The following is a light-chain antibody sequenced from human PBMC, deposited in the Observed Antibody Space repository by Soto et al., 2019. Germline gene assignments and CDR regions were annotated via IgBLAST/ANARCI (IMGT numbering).Light chain of an antibody. CDR3: ASWDDSRDVVV. CDR1: TSNIGSDT. CDR2: RNT. V-gene: IGLV1-44*01. J-gene: IGLJ2*01. Sequence: QAVVTQPPSASGTPGQRVTISCSGSTSNIGSDTVNWYQQLPGTAPKLLIYRNTQRPSGVPDRFSGSKSGASASLAISGLQSEDEADYYCASWDDSRDVVVFGGGTQLTVL.